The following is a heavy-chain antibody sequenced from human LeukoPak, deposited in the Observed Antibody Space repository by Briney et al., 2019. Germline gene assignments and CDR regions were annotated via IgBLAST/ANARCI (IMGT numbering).Heavy chain of an antibody. J-gene: IGHJ6*02. CDR2: IYYSGST. V-gene: IGHV4-30-4*01. CDR1: GGSISSGDYY. CDR3: AREHGFLYYYYGTDV. Sequence: SETLSLTCTVSGGSISSGDYYWSWIRQPPGKGLEWIGYIYYSGSTYYNPSLKSRVTISVDTSKNQFSLKLSSVTAADTAVYYCAREHGFLYYYYGTDVWGQGTTVTVSS. D-gene: IGHD3-10*01.